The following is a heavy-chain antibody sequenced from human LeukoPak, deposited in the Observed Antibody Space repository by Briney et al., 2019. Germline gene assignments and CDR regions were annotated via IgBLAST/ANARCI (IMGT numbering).Heavy chain of an antibody. CDR3: AGGFGWVGESGFLPLSY. Sequence: SETLSLTCTVSGGSISSSSYYWGWIRQPPGKGLEWIASIHYSGSTYYNPSLKSRVTISVDTSKNQFSLKLSSVTAADTAVYYCAGGFGWVGESGFLPLSYWGQGTLVTVSS. CDR2: IHYSGST. J-gene: IGHJ4*02. CDR1: GGSISSSSYY. D-gene: IGHD3-10*01. V-gene: IGHV4-39*07.